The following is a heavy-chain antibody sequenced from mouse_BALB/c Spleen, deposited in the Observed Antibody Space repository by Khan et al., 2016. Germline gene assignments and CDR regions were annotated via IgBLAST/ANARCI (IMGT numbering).Heavy chain of an antibody. CDR1: GFDFSRYW. D-gene: IGHD1-2*01. J-gene: IGHJ3*01. Sequence: EVKLLESGGGLVQPGGSLKLSCAASGFDFSRYWTSWVRQAPGKGLEWIGEINPDSSTINYTPSLKDKFIISRDNAKNTLYLQMSKVRSEDTALYYCARLHYYGRFAYWGQGTLVTVSA. CDR3: ARLHYYGRFAY. CDR2: INPDSSTI. V-gene: IGHV4-1*02.